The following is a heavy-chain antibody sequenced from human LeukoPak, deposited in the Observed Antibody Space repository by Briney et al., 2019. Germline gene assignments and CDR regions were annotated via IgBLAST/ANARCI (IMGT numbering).Heavy chain of an antibody. CDR1: GFTFSSYG. CDR3: AKVGCFDNSDYHGLNDAFDI. D-gene: IGHD3-22*01. V-gene: IGHV3-30*18. Sequence: GGSLRLSCAASGFTFSSYGMHWVRQALGKGLEWVSVISYDGSNKHYADSVKGRFTISRDNSKNTLYLQMNSLRAEDTAVYYCAKVGCFDNSDYHGLNDAFDIWGQGTIVSVS. CDR2: ISYDGSNK. J-gene: IGHJ3*02.